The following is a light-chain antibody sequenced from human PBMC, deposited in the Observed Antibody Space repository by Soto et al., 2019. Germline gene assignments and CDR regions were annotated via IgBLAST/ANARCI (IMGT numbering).Light chain of an antibody. J-gene: IGKJ1*01. CDR2: GAS. Sequence: EIVMTQSPATLSVSPGERATLSCRASQSVSSNLAWYQQKPGQAPRLLLYGASTRPTGIPARFSGSGSGTEFTLTISSLQSEDFAVYYCQQYNNWPPLTFGQGTKVEIK. V-gene: IGKV3-15*01. CDR1: QSVSSN. CDR3: QQYNNWPPLT.